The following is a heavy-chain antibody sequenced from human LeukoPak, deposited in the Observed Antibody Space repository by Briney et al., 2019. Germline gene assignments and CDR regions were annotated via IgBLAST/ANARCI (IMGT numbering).Heavy chain of an antibody. CDR1: GFTFSSYW. CDR2: IKQDGSEK. D-gene: IGHD6-13*01. CDR3: AKDIGYSSSWSGFDY. J-gene: IGHJ4*02. Sequence: GGSLRLSCAASGFTFSSYWMSWVRQAPGKGLEWVANIKQDGSEKYYVDSVKGRFTISRDNAKNSLYLQMNSLRAEDMALYYCAKDIGYSSSWSGFDYWGQGTLVTVSS. V-gene: IGHV3-7*03.